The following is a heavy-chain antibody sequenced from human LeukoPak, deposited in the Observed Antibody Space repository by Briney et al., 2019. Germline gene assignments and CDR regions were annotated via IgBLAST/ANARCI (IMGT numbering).Heavy chain of an antibody. CDR1: GFTFSSYG. D-gene: IGHD6-13*01. CDR3: ARGFAAAGDYYYYYMDV. CDR2: IRYDGSNK. V-gene: IGHV3-30*02. Sequence: GGSLRLSCAASGFTFSSYGMHWVRQAPGKGLEWVAFIRYDGSNKYYADSVRGRFTISRDNAKNSLYLQMNSLRAEDTAVYFCARGFAAAGDYYYYYMDVWGKGTTVTVSS. J-gene: IGHJ6*03.